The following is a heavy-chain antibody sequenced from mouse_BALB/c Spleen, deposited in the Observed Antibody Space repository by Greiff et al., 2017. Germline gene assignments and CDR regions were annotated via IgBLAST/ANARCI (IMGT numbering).Heavy chain of an antibody. V-gene: IGHV12-3*02. Sequence: QVQLQQSGPGLVKPSQSLFLACSITGFPITSGYYWIWIRQSPGKPLEWMGYITHSGETFYNPSLQSPISITRETSKNQFFLQLNSVTTEDTAMYYCAGGGPYAMDYWGQGTSVTVSS. D-gene: IGHD3-3*01. CDR3: AGGGPYAMDY. CDR2: ITHSGET. J-gene: IGHJ4*01. CDR1: GFPITSGYY.